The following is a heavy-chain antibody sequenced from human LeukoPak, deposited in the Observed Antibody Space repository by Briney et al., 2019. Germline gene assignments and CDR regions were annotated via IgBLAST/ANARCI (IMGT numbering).Heavy chain of an antibody. J-gene: IGHJ5*02. CDR1: GGTFSSYA. D-gene: IGHD6-13*01. CDR2: IIPIFGIA. V-gene: IGHV1-69*04. CDR3: ARDNSSPLGWFDP. Sequence: SVKVSCKASGGTFSSYAISWVRQAPGQGLEWMGRIIPIFGIANYAQKFQGRVTITADKSTSTAYMELSSLRSEDTAAYYCARDNSSPLGWFDPWGQGTLVTVSS.